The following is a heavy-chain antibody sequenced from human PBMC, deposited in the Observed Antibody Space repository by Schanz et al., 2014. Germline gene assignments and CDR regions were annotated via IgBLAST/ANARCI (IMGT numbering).Heavy chain of an antibody. D-gene: IGHD3-9*01. J-gene: IGHJ4*02. CDR2: ISNDGSIK. CDR3: AKQIHYDILTVTRN. V-gene: IGHV3-30-3*01. Sequence: QVQLLQFGGGVVQPGRSLRLSCAASGFTFSSYAMHWVRQAPGKGLEWVALISNDGSIKYYADSVEGRFTISRDNSKNTLYLQMNSLRAEDTAVYYCAKQIHYDILTVTRNWGQGTLVNVSS. CDR1: GFTFSSYA.